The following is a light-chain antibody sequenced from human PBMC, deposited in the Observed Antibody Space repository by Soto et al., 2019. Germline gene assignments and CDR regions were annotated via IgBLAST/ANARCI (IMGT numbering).Light chain of an antibody. J-gene: IGKJ4*01. V-gene: IGKV1-9*01. CDR3: QQANSFPLT. CDR1: QGISSY. Sequence: DIQLTQSPSFLSASIGDRVTITCRASQGISSYLAWYQQKPGKAPKLLIYGASTLQSGVPSRFSGSGSGTDFTLTISSLQPEDFATYYCQQANSFPLTFGGGTKVDIK. CDR2: GAS.